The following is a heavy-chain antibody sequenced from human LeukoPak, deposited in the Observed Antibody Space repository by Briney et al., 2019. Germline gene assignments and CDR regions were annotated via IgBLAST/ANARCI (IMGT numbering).Heavy chain of an antibody. CDR2: ISPYTGDT. V-gene: IGHV1-18*04. D-gene: IGHD3-16*02. CDR3: ARDQYDSVWGSYRPYFDF. CDR1: GYTFSSYG. J-gene: IGHJ4*02. Sequence: ASVKVSCKASGYTFSSYGISWVRQAPGQGLEWMGSISPYTGDTKYAERLQDRVTMTTDTSTRTAYMELRSLTSDDTAVFYCARDQYDSVWGSYRPYFDFWGQGTLVTVSS.